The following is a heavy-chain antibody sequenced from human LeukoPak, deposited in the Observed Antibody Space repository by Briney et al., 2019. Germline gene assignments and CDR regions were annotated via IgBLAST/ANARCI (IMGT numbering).Heavy chain of an antibody. CDR3: AKDLAPTGYCSSTSCYDVLDY. CDR1: GFIFSSYA. J-gene: IGHJ4*02. D-gene: IGHD2-2*01. Sequence: PGGSLRLSCAASGFIFSSYAMSWVRQAPGKGLEWVSTISGSGGSTYYADSVKGRFTISRDNSKNTLYLQMNSLTAEDTAVYYCAKDLAPTGYCSSTSCYDVLDYWGQGTLVTVSS. CDR2: ISGSGGST. V-gene: IGHV3-23*01.